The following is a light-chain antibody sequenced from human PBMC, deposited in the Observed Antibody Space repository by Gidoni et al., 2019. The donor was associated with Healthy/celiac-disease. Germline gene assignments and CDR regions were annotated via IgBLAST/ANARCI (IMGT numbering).Light chain of an antibody. CDR3: QQYGSSPPLT. J-gene: IGKJ4*01. V-gene: IGKV3-20*01. CDR1: QSVSSSY. CDR2: GAS. Sequence: EIVFTQSPGTLSLSPGERATLSCRASQSVSSSYLAWYQQKPGQAPRLLIYGASSRATGLPDRFSGSGSGTDFTLTISRLEPEDFAVYYCQQYGSSPPLTFGGGTKVEIK.